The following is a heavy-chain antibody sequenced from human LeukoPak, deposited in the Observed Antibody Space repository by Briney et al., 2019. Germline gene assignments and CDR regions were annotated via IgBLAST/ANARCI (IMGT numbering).Heavy chain of an antibody. D-gene: IGHD3-3*01. CDR3: AREYDFWSGYSNWFDP. CDR1: GYTFTSYG. J-gene: IGHJ5*02. Sequence: ASVEVSCKASGYTFTSYGISWVRQAPGQGLEWMGWISAYNGNTNYAQKLQGRVTMTTDTSTSTAYMELRSLRSDDTAVYYCAREYDFWSGYSNWFDPWGQGTLVTVSS. CDR2: ISAYNGNT. V-gene: IGHV1-18*01.